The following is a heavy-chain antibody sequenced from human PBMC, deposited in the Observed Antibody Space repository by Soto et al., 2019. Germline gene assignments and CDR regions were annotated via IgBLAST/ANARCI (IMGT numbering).Heavy chain of an antibody. D-gene: IGHD3-3*01. CDR3: ARDRNYDFWSGYYTYYYYYMDV. V-gene: IGHV3-33*01. CDR1: GFTFSSYG. CDR2: IWYDGSNK. Sequence: GGSLRLSCAASGFTFSSYGMHWVRQAPGKGLEWVAVIWYDGSNKYYADSVKGRFTISRDNSKNTLYLQMNSLRAEDTAVYYCARDRNYDFWSGYYTYYYYYMDVWGKGTTVTVSS. J-gene: IGHJ6*03.